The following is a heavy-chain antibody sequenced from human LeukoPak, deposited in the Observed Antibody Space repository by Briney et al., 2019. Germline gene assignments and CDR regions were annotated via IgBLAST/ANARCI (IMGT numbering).Heavy chain of an antibody. V-gene: IGHV1-3*01. J-gene: IGHJ4*02. CDR2: INAGNGNT. CDR3: ARVRRWELNFDY. CDR1: GYTFTSYA. Sequence: ASVKVSCTASGYTFTSYAMHWVRQAPGQRLEWMGWINAGNGNTKYSQKFQGRVTITRDTSASTAYMELSSLRSEDTAVYYCARVRRWELNFDYWGQGTLVTVSS. D-gene: IGHD1-26*01.